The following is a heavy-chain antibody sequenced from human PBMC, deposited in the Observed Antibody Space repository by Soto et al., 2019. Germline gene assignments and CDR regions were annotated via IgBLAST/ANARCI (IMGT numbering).Heavy chain of an antibody. CDR1: GFTFKNYD. CDR2: ISGSGAIT. Sequence: EVQLLESGGGLVQPGGSLRLSCVASGFTFKNYDMRWVRQAPGKGLEWFSGISGSGAITYYAASVRGRFTISRDNSKNTLYLQLNSLGAEDTAIYYCAKDRQFRSYYESAGHYNNWGQGTLFTVSS. V-gene: IGHV3-23*01. J-gene: IGHJ4*02. D-gene: IGHD3-9*01. CDR3: AKDRQFRSYYESAGHYNN.